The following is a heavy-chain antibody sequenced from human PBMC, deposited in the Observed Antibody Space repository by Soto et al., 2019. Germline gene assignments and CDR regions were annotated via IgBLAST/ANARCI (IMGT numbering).Heavy chain of an antibody. CDR2: MNPNSGNT. D-gene: IGHD3-3*01. J-gene: IGHJ4*02. CDR3: ARGSWVLRFLEWLPLDY. Sequence: ASVKVSCKASGYTFTSYDINWVRQATGQGLEWMGWMNPNSGNTGYAQKFQGRVTMTRNTSISTAYMELSSLRSEDTAVYYWARGSWVLRFLEWLPLDYWGQGTLVTVSS. V-gene: IGHV1-8*01. CDR1: GYTFTSYD.